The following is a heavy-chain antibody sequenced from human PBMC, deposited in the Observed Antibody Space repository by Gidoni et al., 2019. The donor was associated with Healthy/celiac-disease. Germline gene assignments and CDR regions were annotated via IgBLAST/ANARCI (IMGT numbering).Heavy chain of an antibody. J-gene: IGHJ6*02. Sequence: QVQLVESGGGVVKPGRSLRLSCAASGLPFSSYGMHWVRQAPGQGLEWVAVIWYDGSNKYYADSVKGRFTISRDNSKNTLYLQMNSLRAEDTAVYYCARMIAVDYGMDVWGQGTTVTVSS. D-gene: IGHD3-22*01. V-gene: IGHV3-33*01. CDR2: IWYDGSNK. CDR1: GLPFSSYG. CDR3: ARMIAVDYGMDV.